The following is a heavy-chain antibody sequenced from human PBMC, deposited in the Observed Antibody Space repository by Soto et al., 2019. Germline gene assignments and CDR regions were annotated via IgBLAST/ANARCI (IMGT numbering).Heavy chain of an antibody. J-gene: IGHJ4*02. Sequence: QLQLQESGPGLVKPSETLSLTCSVSGDSINSDNYYWGWIRQPPGKGLEWIGSIYYRGNTYYNPSLKIRVTISLDKSKSQFSLKLNSVTAADPAVYFCARLEGLATISYYFDYWGQGTLVTVSS. CDR1: GDSINSDNYY. CDR3: ARLEGLATISYYFDY. D-gene: IGHD3-9*01. CDR2: IYYRGNT. V-gene: IGHV4-39*01.